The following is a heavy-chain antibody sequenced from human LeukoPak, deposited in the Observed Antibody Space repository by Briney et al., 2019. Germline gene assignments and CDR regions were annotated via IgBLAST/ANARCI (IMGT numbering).Heavy chain of an antibody. J-gene: IGHJ4*02. CDR2: ISGSGGST. CDR3: AKGGYGSGSFPIDY. D-gene: IGHD3-10*01. CDR1: GFTFSSYA. V-gene: IGHV3-23*01. Sequence: GGSLRLSCAASGFTFSSYAMSWVRQAPGKGLEWVSAISGSGGSTYYADSVKGRFTISRDNSKNTLYLQMNSLRAEDTAVYYCAKGGYGSGSFPIDYWGQGTLVTVSS.